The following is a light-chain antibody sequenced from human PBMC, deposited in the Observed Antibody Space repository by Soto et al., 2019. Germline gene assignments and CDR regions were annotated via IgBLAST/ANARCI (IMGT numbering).Light chain of an antibody. Sequence: QSALTQPASVSGSPGQSITISCTVTSSYIGGYNYVSWYQQHPGKAPKLMIYEVSNRPSGVSNRVSGSKSGNTASLTISGLQAEDEADYYCTSYKISSTNYDSGAGTKLTV. CDR1: SSYIGGYNY. J-gene: IGLJ1*01. CDR2: EVS. V-gene: IGLV2-14*01. CDR3: TSYKISSTNYD.